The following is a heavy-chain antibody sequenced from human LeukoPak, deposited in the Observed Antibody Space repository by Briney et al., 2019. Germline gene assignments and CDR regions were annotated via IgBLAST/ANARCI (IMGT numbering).Heavy chain of an antibody. CDR2: ISGSGGST. D-gene: IGHD2-8*01. CDR3: AKVSCTNGVCPYYFDY. CDR1: GFTFSSYA. J-gene: IGHJ4*02. Sequence: PGGSLRLSCAASGFTFSSYAMSWVRQAPGKGLEWVSAISGSGGSTYYADSVKGRFTISRDNSKNTLYLQMNSLRAEDTAVYYCAKVSCTNGVCPYYFDYWGQGTLVTVYS. V-gene: IGHV3-23*01.